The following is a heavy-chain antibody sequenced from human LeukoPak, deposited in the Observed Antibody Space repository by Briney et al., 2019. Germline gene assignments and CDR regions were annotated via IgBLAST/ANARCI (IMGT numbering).Heavy chain of an antibody. CDR3: ARTPRNWNWYFDL. D-gene: IGHD1-1*01. CDR2: IYHSGST. Sequence: KPSETLSLTCTVSGDSIGSYFWSWIRQSPGKGLEWIGHIYHSGSTNYNPSLKSRVTISVDTSKNQFSLKLSSVTAADTAVYYCARTPRNWNWYFDLWGRGTLVTVSS. V-gene: IGHV4-59*01. J-gene: IGHJ2*01. CDR1: GDSIGSYF.